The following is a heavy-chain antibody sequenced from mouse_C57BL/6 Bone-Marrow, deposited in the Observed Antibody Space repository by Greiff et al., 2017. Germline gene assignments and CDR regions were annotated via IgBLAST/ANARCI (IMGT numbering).Heavy chain of an antibody. CDR3: AREYGYDERYYFDY. Sequence: QVQLKQPGAELVRPGTSVKLSCKASGYTFTSYWMHWVKQRPGQGLEWIGVIDPSDSYTNYNQKFKGKATLTVDTSSSTAYLQLSSLTSEDSAVYYCAREYGYDERYYFDYWGKGTTLTVSS. V-gene: IGHV1-59*01. D-gene: IGHD2-2*01. CDR2: IDPSDSYT. CDR1: GYTFTSYW. J-gene: IGHJ2*01.